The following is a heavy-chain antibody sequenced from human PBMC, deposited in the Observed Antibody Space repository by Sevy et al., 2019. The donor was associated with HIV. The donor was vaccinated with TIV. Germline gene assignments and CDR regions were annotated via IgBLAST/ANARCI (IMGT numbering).Heavy chain of an antibody. CDR3: ARDAAPAATDYFDY. Sequence: GGSLRLSCAASGFTFSSYAMHWVRQAPGKGLEWVAVISYDGSNKYYADSVKGRFTISRDNSKNTLYLQMNGLRAEDTAVYYCARDAAPAATDYFDYWGQGTLVTVSS. D-gene: IGHD2-15*01. J-gene: IGHJ4*02. CDR2: ISYDGSNK. CDR1: GFTFSSYA. V-gene: IGHV3-30-3*01.